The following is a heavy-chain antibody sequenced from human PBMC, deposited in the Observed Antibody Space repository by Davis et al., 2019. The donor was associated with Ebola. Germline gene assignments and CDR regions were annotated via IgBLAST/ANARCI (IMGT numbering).Heavy chain of an antibody. CDR1: GFTFSSYS. Sequence: PGGSLRLSCAASGFTFSSYSMNWVRQAPGKGLEWVSSISSSSSYIYYADSVKGRFTISRDNAKNSLYLQMNSLRAEDTAVYYCARDFKAYNWNYYGMDVWGQGTTVTVSS. D-gene: IGHD1-20*01. J-gene: IGHJ6*02. CDR3: ARDFKAYNWNYYGMDV. CDR2: ISSSSSYI. V-gene: IGHV3-21*01.